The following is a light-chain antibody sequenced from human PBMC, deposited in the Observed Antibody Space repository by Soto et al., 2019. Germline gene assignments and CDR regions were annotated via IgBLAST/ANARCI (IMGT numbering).Light chain of an antibody. CDR1: QSVLYSSNNKNY. CDR2: WAS. J-gene: IGKJ2*01. Sequence: DIVMTQSPDSLAVYLGERATINCKSSQSVLYSSNNKNYLAWYQQRPGQPPKLLIYWASTRESGVPDRFSGSGSGTDFTLTITSLQAEDVAVYYCQQYESTPPTFGQGTKLDIK. V-gene: IGKV4-1*01. CDR3: QQYESTPPT.